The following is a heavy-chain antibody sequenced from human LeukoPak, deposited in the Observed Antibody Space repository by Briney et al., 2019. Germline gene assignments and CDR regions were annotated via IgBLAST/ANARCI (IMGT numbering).Heavy chain of an antibody. CDR3: ARQEQQLVTLDY. D-gene: IGHD6-13*01. J-gene: IGHJ4*02. V-gene: IGHV3-21*01. CDR1: GFTFSSYS. CDR2: ISSSSSYI. Sequence: PGGSLRLSCAASGFTFSSYSMNWVRQAPGKGLEWVSSISSSSSYIYYADSVKGRFTISRDNAKNSLYLQMNSLRDEDTAVYYCARQEQQLVTLDYWGQGTLVTVSS.